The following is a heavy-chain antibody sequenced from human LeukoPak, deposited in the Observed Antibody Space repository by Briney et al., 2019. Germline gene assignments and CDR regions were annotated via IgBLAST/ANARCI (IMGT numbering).Heavy chain of an antibody. Sequence: PSETLSLTCTVSGDSISTYYWSWVRQPPGKGLEWIGYIYYSGSTNYNPSLKSRVTISADTSKKQFFLKLSSVTAADTAVYYCTRAGFWSGYYHFDSWGQGTLVTVSS. CDR3: TRAGFWSGYYHFDS. V-gene: IGHV4-59*01. CDR1: GDSISTYY. J-gene: IGHJ4*02. D-gene: IGHD3-3*01. CDR2: IYYSGST.